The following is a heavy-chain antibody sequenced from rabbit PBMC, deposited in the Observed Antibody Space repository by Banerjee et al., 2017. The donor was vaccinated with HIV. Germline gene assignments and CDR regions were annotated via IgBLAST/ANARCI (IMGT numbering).Heavy chain of an antibody. Sequence: QSLEESGGDLVQPEGSLTLTCTASGFDFSSNAMCWVRQAPGKGLEWIGCIYTNSGNAVYASWAKGRFTISKTSSTTVTLQMTSLTAADTATYFCARDLAGVIGWNFGLWGPGTLVTVS. D-gene: IGHD4-1*01. CDR2: IYTNSGNA. V-gene: IGHV1S40*01. J-gene: IGHJ6*01. CDR3: ARDLAGVIGWNFGL. CDR1: GFDFSSNA.